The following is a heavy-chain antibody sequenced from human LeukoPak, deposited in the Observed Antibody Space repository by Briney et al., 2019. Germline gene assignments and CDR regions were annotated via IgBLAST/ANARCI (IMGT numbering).Heavy chain of an antibody. Sequence: SVKVSCKASGGTFSSYTISWVRQAPGQGLEWMGRIIPILGIANYAQKFQGRVTITADKSTSTAYMELSSLRSEDTAVYYSARATGAASSLYMDVWGKGTTVTVSS. CDR1: GGTFSSYT. D-gene: IGHD1-14*01. V-gene: IGHV1-69*02. CDR3: ARATGAASSLYMDV. CDR2: IIPILGIA. J-gene: IGHJ6*03.